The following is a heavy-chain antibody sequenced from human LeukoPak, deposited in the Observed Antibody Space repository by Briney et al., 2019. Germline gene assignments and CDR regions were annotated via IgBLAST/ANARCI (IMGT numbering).Heavy chain of an antibody. Sequence: GGPLRLSCAASGFTFYNYAMSWVRQAPGKGLEWVSTISGSGGNTYYADSVKGRFTISRDNSENTLYLQMNSLRAEDTAVYYCAKPLGYCTGGVCYSNYFDPWGQGTLVTVSS. J-gene: IGHJ5*02. CDR3: AKPLGYCTGGVCYSNYFDP. V-gene: IGHV3-23*01. D-gene: IGHD2-8*02. CDR1: GFTFYNYA. CDR2: ISGSGGNT.